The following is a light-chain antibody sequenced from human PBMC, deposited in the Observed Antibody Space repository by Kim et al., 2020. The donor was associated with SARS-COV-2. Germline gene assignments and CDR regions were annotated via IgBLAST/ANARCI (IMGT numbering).Light chain of an antibody. CDR3: HQRSSRPRT. CDR1: QGVSNY. J-gene: IGKJ1*01. CDR2: DAS. Sequence: EIVLTQSPATLSLSPGDRATLSCRASQGVSNYLAWYQQKPCQAPRLLISDASNRATGIPARFSGSGSGTDFTLTISSLEPEDFTFYYCHQRSSRPRTFGQGTKVDIK. V-gene: IGKV3-11*01.